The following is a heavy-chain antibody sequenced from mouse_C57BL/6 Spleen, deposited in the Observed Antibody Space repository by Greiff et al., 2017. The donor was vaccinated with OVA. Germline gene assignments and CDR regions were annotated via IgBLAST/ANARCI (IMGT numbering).Heavy chain of an antibody. J-gene: IGHJ2*01. CDR2: IDPSDSFT. CDR1: GYTFTSYW. Sequence: QVQLQQPGAELVMPGASVKLSCKASGYTFTSYWMHWVKQRPGQGLEWIGEIDPSDSFTNYNQKFKGKSTLTVDKSSSTAYMQLSSLTSEDSAVYYCARKSLGSSSYFDYWGQGTTLTVSS. CDR3: ARKSLGSSSYFDY. V-gene: IGHV1-69*01. D-gene: IGHD1-1*01.